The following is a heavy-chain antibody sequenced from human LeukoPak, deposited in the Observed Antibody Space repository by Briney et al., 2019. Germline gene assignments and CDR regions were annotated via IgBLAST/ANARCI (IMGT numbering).Heavy chain of an antibody. Sequence: GESLKISCKGSGYSFTSYRIGWVRQMPGKGLEWMGIIYPGDSDTRYSPSFQGQVTISADKSISTAYLQWSSLKASDTAMYYCASNAIVVPAAMGAFDIWGQGTMVTVSS. CDR2: IYPGDSDT. CDR1: GYSFTSYR. CDR3: ASNAIVVPAAMGAFDI. D-gene: IGHD2-2*01. V-gene: IGHV5-51*01. J-gene: IGHJ3*02.